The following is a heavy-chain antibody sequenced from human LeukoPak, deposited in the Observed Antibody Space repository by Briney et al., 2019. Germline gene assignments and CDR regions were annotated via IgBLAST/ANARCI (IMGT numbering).Heavy chain of an antibody. CDR2: IRDDGSNK. J-gene: IGHJ5*02. Sequence: GGSLRLSCGASGYIFTDHGMHWVRQAPGKGLEWVAFIRDDGSNKYYADSVKGRFTISRDNSKNTLYLQMNSLRAEDTAVYYCAKRGEGVSNTWYMNNWFDPWGQGTLVTVSS. CDR3: AKRGEGVSNTWYMNNWFDP. V-gene: IGHV3-30*02. CDR1: GYIFTDHG. D-gene: IGHD6-13*01.